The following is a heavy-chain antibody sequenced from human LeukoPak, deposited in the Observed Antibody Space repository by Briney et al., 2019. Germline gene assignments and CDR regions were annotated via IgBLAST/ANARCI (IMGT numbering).Heavy chain of an antibody. J-gene: IGHJ4*02. CDR3: ATIAVAGTIGDY. V-gene: IGHV4-4*07. D-gene: IGHD6-19*01. CDR2: IYTSGST. CDR1: GASISSYY. Sequence: KPSETLSLTCTVSGASISSYYWSWIRQPARKGLEWIGRIYTSGSTNYNPSLKSRVTISVDKSKNQFSLKLSSVTAADTAVYYCATIAVAGTIGDYWGQGTLVTVSS.